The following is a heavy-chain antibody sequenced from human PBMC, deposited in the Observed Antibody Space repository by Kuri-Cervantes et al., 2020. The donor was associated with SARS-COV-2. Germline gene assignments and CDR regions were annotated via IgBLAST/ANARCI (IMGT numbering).Heavy chain of an antibody. CDR2: ISWNSNNI. Sequence: SLKISCAASGFTFDDYAMHWVRQAPGKGLGWVSGISWNSNNIDYVDSVKGRFTISRDNAKNSLYLQMHSLTAEDTAVYYCARETVRFHYSYYYYMDVWGKGTTVTVSS. V-gene: IGHV3-9*01. D-gene: IGHD3-3*01. J-gene: IGHJ6*03. CDR3: ARETVRFHYSYYYYMDV. CDR1: GFTFDDYA.